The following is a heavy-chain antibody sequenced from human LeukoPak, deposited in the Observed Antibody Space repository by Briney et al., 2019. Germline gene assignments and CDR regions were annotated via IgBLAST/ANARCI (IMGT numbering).Heavy chain of an antibody. CDR3: ASQLVPAAISY. CDR1: GGSISSGGYS. V-gene: IGHV4-30-2*01. CDR2: IYHSGST. J-gene: IGHJ4*02. Sequence: SETLSLTCAVSGGSISSGGYSWSWIRQPPGKGLEWIGYIYHSGSTYYNPSLKSRVTISVDRSKNQFSLKLSSVTAADTAVHYCASQLVPAAISYWGQGTLVTVSS. D-gene: IGHD2-2*01.